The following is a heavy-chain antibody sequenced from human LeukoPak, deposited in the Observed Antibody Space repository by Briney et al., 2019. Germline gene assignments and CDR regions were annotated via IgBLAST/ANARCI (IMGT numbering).Heavy chain of an antibody. CDR1: GYTFTSYY. D-gene: IGHD3-10*01. CDR2: INPSGGST. Sequence: ASVKVSCKASGYTFTSYYMHWVRQAPGQGLEWMGIINPSGGSTSYAQKFQGRVTMTRDMSTSTVYMELSSLRSEDTAVYYCARGPGRGSGSFHMDVWGKGTTVTVSS. CDR3: ARGPGRGSGSFHMDV. V-gene: IGHV1-46*01. J-gene: IGHJ6*03.